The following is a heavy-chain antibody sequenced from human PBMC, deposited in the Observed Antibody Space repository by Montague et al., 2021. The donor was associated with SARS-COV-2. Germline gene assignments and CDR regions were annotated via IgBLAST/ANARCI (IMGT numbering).Heavy chain of an antibody. Sequence: SETLSLTCNVSGGSMRNYYWSWIRQPAGKGLEWIGRIYSSGSINYNPSLKTRITLSVDTSKNQLSLRLNSVTAADTAIYYCARNPGEYYGMDVWGQGTTVTVSS. CDR3: ARNPGEYYGMDV. J-gene: IGHJ6*02. V-gene: IGHV4-4*07. D-gene: IGHD3-16*01. CDR1: GGSMRNYY. CDR2: IYSSGSI.